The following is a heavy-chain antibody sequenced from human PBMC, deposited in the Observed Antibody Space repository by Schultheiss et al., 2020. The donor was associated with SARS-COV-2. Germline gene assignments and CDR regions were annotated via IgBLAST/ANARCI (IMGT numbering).Heavy chain of an antibody. D-gene: IGHD6-13*01. V-gene: IGHV1-2*04. CDR3: ALTTYSSSWYYFDY. Sequence: ASVKVSCKASGYTFTSYGISWVRQAPGQGLEWMGWINPNSGGTNYAQKFQGWVTMTRDTSISTAYMELSRLRSDDTAVYYCALTTYSSSWYYFDYWGQGTLVTVSS. J-gene: IGHJ4*02. CDR2: INPNSGGT. CDR1: GYTFTSYG.